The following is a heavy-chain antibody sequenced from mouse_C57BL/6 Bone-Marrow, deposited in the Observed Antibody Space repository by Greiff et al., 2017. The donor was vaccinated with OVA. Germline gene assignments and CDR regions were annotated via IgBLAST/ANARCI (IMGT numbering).Heavy chain of an antibody. CDR1: GYSITSGYY. D-gene: IGHD2-2*01. J-gene: IGHJ3*01. CDR3: ANGYGFAY. V-gene: IGHV3-6*01. Sequence: QQSGPGLVKPSQSLSLTCSVTGYSITSGYYWNWIRQFPGNKLEWMGYISYDGSNNYNPSLKNRISITRDTSKNQFFLKLNSVTTEDTATYYCANGYGFAYWGQGTLVTVSA. CDR2: ISYDGSN.